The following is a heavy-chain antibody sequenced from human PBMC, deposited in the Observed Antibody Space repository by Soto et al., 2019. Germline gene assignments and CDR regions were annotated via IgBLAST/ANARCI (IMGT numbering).Heavy chain of an antibody. CDR1: GFTFGNAW. CDR3: TTDAGYCSGGSCHYYFDY. D-gene: IGHD2-15*01. V-gene: IGHV3-15*01. Sequence: LRLSCAASGFTFGNAWRCWVRQAPGKGLEGVGRIKSKTDGGTTDYAAPVKGRFTISRDDSKNTLYLQMNSLKTEDTAVYYCTTDAGYCSGGSCHYYFDYWGQGTLVTVSS. CDR2: IKSKTDGGTT. J-gene: IGHJ4*02.